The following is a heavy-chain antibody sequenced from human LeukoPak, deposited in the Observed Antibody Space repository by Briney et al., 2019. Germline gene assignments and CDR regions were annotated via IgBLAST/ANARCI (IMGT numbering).Heavy chain of an antibody. D-gene: IGHD3-22*01. CDR2: INPNSGGT. J-gene: IGHJ4*02. V-gene: IGHV1-2*02. Sequence: GASVKVSCKASGYTFTGYCMHWVRQAPGQGLEWMGWINPNSGGTNYAQKFQGRVTMTRDTSISTAYMELSRLRSDDTAVYYCARVLRYYDSSGYYTAFDYWGQGTLVTVSS. CDR1: GYTFTGYC. CDR3: ARVLRYYDSSGYYTAFDY.